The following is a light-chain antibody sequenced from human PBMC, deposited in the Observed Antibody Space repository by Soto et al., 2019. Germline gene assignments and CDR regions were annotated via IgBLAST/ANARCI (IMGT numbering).Light chain of an antibody. CDR2: ENN. V-gene: IGLV1-51*02. J-gene: IGLJ3*02. Sequence: QSVLTQPPSVSGAPGQRVTISCTGSSSNIGAGYDVHWYQRLPGTAPKLIIYENNKRLSGTPARFSGSRSVTSATLGITGLQPGDEADYCCAAWDSSLSAVLFGVWTKLTVL. CDR1: SSNIGAGYD. CDR3: AAWDSSLSAVL.